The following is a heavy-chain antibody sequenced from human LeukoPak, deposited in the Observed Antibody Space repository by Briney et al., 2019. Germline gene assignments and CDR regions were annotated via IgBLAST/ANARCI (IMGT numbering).Heavy chain of an antibody. CDR1: GYTFTSYD. V-gene: IGHV1-8*01. D-gene: IGHD2-15*01. Sequence: ASVKVSCKASGYTFTSYDINWVRQATGQGLEWMGWMNPNSGNTGYAQKFQGRVTMTRNTSISTAYMELSSLRSEDTAVYYCARAGGYCGRISCPCYFDYWGQGSLVAVSS. CDR3: ARAGGYCGRISCPCYFDY. CDR2: MNPNSGNT. J-gene: IGHJ4*02.